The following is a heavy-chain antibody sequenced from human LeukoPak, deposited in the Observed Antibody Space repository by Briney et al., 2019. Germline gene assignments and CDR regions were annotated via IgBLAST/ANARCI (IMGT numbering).Heavy chain of an antibody. V-gene: IGHV3-33*01. CDR2: IWGDGNRQ. Sequence: GGSLRLSCAASAFTFSNYDIHWVRQTPGKGLEWVAGIWGDGNRQYYTESVRGRFTISRDNSGNAAYLEMSSLRVDDTAIYYCARGRWIDCWGQGALVTVSS. CDR3: ARGRWIDC. CDR1: AFTFSNYD. J-gene: IGHJ4*02. D-gene: IGHD4-23*01.